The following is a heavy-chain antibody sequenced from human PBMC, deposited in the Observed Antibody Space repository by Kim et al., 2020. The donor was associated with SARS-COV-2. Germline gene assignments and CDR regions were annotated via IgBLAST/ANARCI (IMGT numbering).Heavy chain of an antibody. CDR2: ISGSGGST. D-gene: IGHD3-22*01. CDR3: ASDQWGGSGYYQAAITRGAAFDT. V-gene: IGHV3-23*01. CDR1: GFTFSSYA. J-gene: IGHJ3*02. Sequence: GGSLRLSCAASGFTFSSYAMSWVRQAPGKGLEWVSAISGSGGSTYYADSVKGRFTISRDNSKNTLYLQMNSLRAEDTAVDYCASDQWGGSGYYQAAITRGAAFDTWGQEAPGTASS.